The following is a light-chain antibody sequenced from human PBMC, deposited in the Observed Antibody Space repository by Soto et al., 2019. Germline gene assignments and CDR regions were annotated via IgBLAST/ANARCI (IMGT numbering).Light chain of an antibody. J-gene: IGKJ2*01. CDR3: MQALQTPLYT. CDR2: LGS. CDR1: QSLLHNNGYNY. Sequence: DLVMIQSPLSLSVSPGEPASISCRSSQSLLHNNGYNYLDWYLQKPGQSPQLLIYLGSNRASGVPDRFSGSGSGADFTLKISRVEAEDVGVYYCMQALQTPLYTFGQGTKLEIK. V-gene: IGKV2-28*01.